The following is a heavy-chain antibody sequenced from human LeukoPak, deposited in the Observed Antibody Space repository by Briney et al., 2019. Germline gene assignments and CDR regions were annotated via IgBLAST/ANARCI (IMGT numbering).Heavy chain of an antibody. CDR3: ARDLVNGIYRLFDPSLERRFDRLYYYYYGMDV. CDR2: INPNSGGT. V-gene: IGHV1-2*02. J-gene: IGHJ6*02. CDR1: GYTFTGYY. Sequence: ASVKVSCKASGYTFTGYYMHWVRQAPGQGLEWMGWINPNSGGTNYAQKFQGRVTMTRDTSISTAYMELSRLRPDDTAVYYCARDLVNGIYRLFDPSLERRFDRLYYYYYGMDVWGQGTTVTVSS. D-gene: IGHD1-1*01.